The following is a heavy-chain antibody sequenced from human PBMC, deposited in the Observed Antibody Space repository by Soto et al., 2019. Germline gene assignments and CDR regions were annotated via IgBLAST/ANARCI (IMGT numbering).Heavy chain of an antibody. CDR3: ARERVVATITEYYYYYYGMDV. Sequence: PGGSLRLSCAASGFTFSSYAMHWVRQAPGKGLEWVAVISYDGSNKYYADSVKGRFTISRDNSKNTLYLQMNSLRAEDTAVYYCARERVVATITEYYYYYYGMDVWGQGTTVTVSS. CDR2: ISYDGSNK. V-gene: IGHV3-30-3*01. D-gene: IGHD5-12*01. CDR1: GFTFSSYA. J-gene: IGHJ6*02.